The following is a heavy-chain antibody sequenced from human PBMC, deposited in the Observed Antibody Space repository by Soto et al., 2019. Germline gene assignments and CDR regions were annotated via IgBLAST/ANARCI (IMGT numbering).Heavy chain of an antibody. Sequence: SETLSLTCTVSGGSISSYYWSWIQQPPGKGLEWIGYIYYSGSTSYNPSLKSRVTISVDTSKNQFSLKLSSVTAADTAVYYCAREHAIFGVRGVYYGMDVWGQGTTVTVSS. CDR1: GGSISSYY. V-gene: IGHV4-59*01. CDR3: AREHAIFGVRGVYYGMDV. CDR2: IYYSGST. D-gene: IGHD3-3*01. J-gene: IGHJ6*02.